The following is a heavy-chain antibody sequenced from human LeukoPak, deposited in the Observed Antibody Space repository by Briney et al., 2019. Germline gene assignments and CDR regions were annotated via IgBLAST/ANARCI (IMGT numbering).Heavy chain of an antibody. J-gene: IGHJ4*02. CDR1: GGSLSSNSYF. Sequence: SETLSLTCTVSGGSLSSNSYFWGWIRQPPGKGLDWIGIIYYSGSTYYNPSLKSRVTISVDTSKKQLPLKLSSVTAADTAIYYCARHISRETTDYWGQGTLVTVSS. CDR3: ARHISRETTDY. D-gene: IGHD1-14*01. CDR2: IYYSGST. V-gene: IGHV4-39*01.